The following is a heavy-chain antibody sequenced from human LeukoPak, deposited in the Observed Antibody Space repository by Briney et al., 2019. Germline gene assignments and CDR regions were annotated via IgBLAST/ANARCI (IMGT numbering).Heavy chain of an antibody. Sequence: GGSLRLSCAASGFTFSSYGMHWVRQAPGKGLEWVAVRSYDGSNKYYADSVKGRFTISRDNSKNTLYLKMNSLRAEDTAVYYCAKVMTYYDFWSASEGAFDVWGQGTMVTVSS. CDR2: RSYDGSNK. J-gene: IGHJ3*01. D-gene: IGHD3-3*01. V-gene: IGHV3-30*18. CDR3: AKVMTYYDFWSASEGAFDV. CDR1: GFTFSSYG.